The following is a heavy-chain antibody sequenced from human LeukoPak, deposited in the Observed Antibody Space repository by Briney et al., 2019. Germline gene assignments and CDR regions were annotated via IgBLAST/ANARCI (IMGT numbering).Heavy chain of an antibody. CDR3: AREAVKGGFDY. Sequence: SVKVSCKASGYTFTSYYMHWVRQAPGQGLEWMGGIIPIFGTANYAQKFQGRVTITADKSTSTAYMELSSLRSEDTAVYYCAREAVKGGFDYWGQGTLVTVSS. J-gene: IGHJ4*02. CDR2: IIPIFGTA. V-gene: IGHV1-69*06. D-gene: IGHD4-11*01. CDR1: GYTFTSYY.